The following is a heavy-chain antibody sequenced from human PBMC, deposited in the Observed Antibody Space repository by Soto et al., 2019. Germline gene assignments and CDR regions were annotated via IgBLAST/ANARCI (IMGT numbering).Heavy chain of an antibody. Sequence: PGGSLRLSCAASGFTFSSYWMHWVRQAPGKGLVWVSRINSDGSSTSYADSVKGRFTISGDNAKNTLYLQMNSLRAEDTAVYYCASLPGGGDCSSCRYYYYGMDVWGQGTTVTVSS. J-gene: IGHJ6*02. CDR2: INSDGSST. CDR3: ASLPGGGDCSSCRYYYYGMDV. D-gene: IGHD2-21*02. CDR1: GFTFSSYW. V-gene: IGHV3-74*01.